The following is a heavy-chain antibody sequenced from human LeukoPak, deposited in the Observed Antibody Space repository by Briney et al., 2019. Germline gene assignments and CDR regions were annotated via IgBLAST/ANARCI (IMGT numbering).Heavy chain of an antibody. CDR2: IKQDGSEK. J-gene: IGHJ4*02. V-gene: IGHV3-7*01. D-gene: IGHD1-14*01. CDR3: AKPTDY. CDR1: GFTFSNYW. Sequence: PGGSLRLSCAASGFTFSNYWMTWVRQAPGKWLEWVANIKQDGSEKYYVDSVKGRFTISRDNAKNSLYLQMNSLRAEDTAVYYCAKPTDYWGQGTLVTVSS.